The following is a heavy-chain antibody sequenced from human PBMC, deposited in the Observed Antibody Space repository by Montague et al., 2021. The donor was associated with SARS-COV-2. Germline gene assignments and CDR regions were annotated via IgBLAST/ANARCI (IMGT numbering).Heavy chain of an antibody. V-gene: IGHV4-39*01. J-gene: IGHJ3*02. CDR2: IYYSGST. CDR3: AGSPPGIAAAGTVAAFDI. CDR1: GGSISSGSYY. Sequence: SETLSLTCTVSGGSISSGSYYWGWIRQPPGKGLEWIGSIYYSGSTXYNPSLKSRVTISVDTSKNQFSLKLSSVTAADTAVYYCAGSPPGIAAAGTVAAFDIWGQGTMVTVSS. D-gene: IGHD6-13*01.